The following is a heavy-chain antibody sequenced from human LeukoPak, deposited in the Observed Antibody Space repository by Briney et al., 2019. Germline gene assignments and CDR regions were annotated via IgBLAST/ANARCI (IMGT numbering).Heavy chain of an antibody. CDR3: ARNLNSPIAVAGSDY. Sequence: GGSLRLSCAASGSTFSSHSMSWVRQAPGKGLEWVACISSDSNDVFYADSVRGRFTISRDNAKNSLYLQMNSLTAEDTAVYYCARNLNSPIAVAGSDYWGQGTLVTVSS. J-gene: IGHJ4*02. V-gene: IGHV3-21*01. CDR1: GSTFSSHS. CDR2: ISSDSNDV. D-gene: IGHD6-19*01.